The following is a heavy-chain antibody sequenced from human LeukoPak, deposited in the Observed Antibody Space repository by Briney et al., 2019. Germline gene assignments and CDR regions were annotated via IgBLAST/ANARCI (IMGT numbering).Heavy chain of an antibody. CDR3: AELGITMIGGV. J-gene: IGHJ6*04. CDR2: ISSSGSTI. Sequence: PVGSLRLSCAASVFTFSSYEMNWVRQAPGKGLEWVSYISSSGSTIYYADSVKGRFTISRDNAKNSLYLQMNSLRAEDTAVYYCAELGITMIGGVWGKGTTVTISS. CDR1: VFTFSSYE. D-gene: IGHD3-10*02. V-gene: IGHV3-48*03.